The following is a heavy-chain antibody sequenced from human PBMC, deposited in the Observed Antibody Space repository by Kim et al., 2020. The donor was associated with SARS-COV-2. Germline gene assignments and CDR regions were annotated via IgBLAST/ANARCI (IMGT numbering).Heavy chain of an antibody. D-gene: IGHD3-3*01. CDR2: IKQDGSEK. V-gene: IGHV3-7*01. Sequence: GGSLRLSCAASGFTFSSYWMSWVRQAPGKGLEWVANIKQDGSEKYYVDSVKGRFTISRDNAKNSLYLQMNSLRAEDAAVYYCARDQYDFWSGYYPLDYWGQGTLVTVSS. CDR1: GFTFSSYW. J-gene: IGHJ4*02. CDR3: ARDQYDFWSGYYPLDY.